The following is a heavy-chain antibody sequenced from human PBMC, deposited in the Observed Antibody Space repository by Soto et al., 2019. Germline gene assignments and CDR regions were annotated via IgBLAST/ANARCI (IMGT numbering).Heavy chain of an antibody. D-gene: IGHD3-22*01. CDR3: AREGGSYDSGGHLIRAAFDI. J-gene: IGHJ3*02. CDR2: IYFRGNT. V-gene: IGHV4-31*03. Sequence: SETLSLTCSVSGDSISRIDYYWTWIRQHPEKGLEWIGNIYFRGNTYYSPSLESRLTISVDTSKNQFSLKLTSVTAAATAVYYCAREGGSYDSGGHLIRAAFDIWGQGKMVTVSS. CDR1: GDSISRIDYY.